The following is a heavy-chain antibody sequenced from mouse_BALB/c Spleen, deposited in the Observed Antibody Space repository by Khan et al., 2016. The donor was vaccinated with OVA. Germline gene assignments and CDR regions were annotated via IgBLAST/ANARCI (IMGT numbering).Heavy chain of an antibody. D-gene: IGHD1-1*01. V-gene: IGHV2-3*01. CDR3: AKFTPDYYSMDY. CDR1: EFSLSSNG. Sequence: QVQLKQSGPGLVAPSQSLSITCTVSEFSLSSNGVSWVRQPPGKGLEWLGVIWGDGSTNYHSTLKSRLIISKDNSKSQVFLKLNSLQTDDTATYYCAKFTPDYYSMDYWGQGTSVTVSS. CDR2: IWGDGST. J-gene: IGHJ4*01.